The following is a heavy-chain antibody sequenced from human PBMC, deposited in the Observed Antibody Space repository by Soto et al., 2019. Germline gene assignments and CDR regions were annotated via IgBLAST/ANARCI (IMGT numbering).Heavy chain of an antibody. D-gene: IGHD5-12*01. CDR1: GGSFSNYY. Sequence: SETLSLRCAVDGGSFSNYYWSWIRQPPGKGLEWIGEVNHSGSTNYNPSLKSRVTMSLDTSKNQFSLRLSSVTAADTAVYYCARLRFLDVWGKGTTVTVSS. CDR2: VNHSGST. V-gene: IGHV4-34*01. J-gene: IGHJ6*04. CDR3: ARLRFLDV.